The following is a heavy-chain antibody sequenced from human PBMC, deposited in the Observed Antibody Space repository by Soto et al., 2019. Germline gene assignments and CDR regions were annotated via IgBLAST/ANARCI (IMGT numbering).Heavy chain of an antibody. CDR2: VYYSGST. CDR3: AKERRTPVDGSTLDF. Sequence: TETLCLTCTISGGSITNYYWSWIRQPPGKGLEWIGYVYYSGSTKYNPSLESRVTISADMSKNQFSLRVTSVTAADTAVYYWAKERRTPVDGSTLDFCCQLILVSVS. V-gene: IGHV4-59*01. D-gene: IGHD1-1*01. CDR1: GGSITNYY. J-gene: IGHJ4*02.